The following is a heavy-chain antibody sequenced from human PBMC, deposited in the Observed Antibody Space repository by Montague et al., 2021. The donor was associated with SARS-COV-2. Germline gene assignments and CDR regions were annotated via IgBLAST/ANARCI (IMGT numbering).Heavy chain of an antibody. D-gene: IGHD6-6*01. J-gene: IGHJ4*02. Sequence: PALVKPTQTLTLTCTFSGFSLSTRTVSVGWIRQPPGKALEWLALIYWDDDKRYSPSLKSRLTITKVTSKNQVVLTMTNMDPVDTATYYCAHRLPAVAAFDYWGQGTLVTVSS. V-gene: IGHV2-5*02. CDR1: GFSLSTRTVS. CDR2: IYWDDDK. CDR3: AHRLPAVAAFDY.